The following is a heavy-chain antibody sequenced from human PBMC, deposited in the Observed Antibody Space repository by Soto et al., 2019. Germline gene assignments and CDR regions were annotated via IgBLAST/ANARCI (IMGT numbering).Heavy chain of an antibody. CDR1: GGSFSGYY. CDR2: INHSGST. V-gene: IGHV4-34*01. J-gene: IGHJ6*02. CDR3: ARFPVWLYYYYGMDV. D-gene: IGHD5-12*01. Sequence: PSETLSLTCAVYGGSFSGYYWSWIRQPPGKGLEWIGEINHSGSTNYNPSLKSRVTISVDTSKNQFSLKLSSVTAADTAVYYCARFPVWLYYYYGMDVWGQGTTVTV.